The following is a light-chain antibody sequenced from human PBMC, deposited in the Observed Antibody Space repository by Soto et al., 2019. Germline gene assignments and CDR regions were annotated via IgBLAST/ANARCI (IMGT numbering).Light chain of an antibody. CDR2: DVS. V-gene: IGLV2-14*01. Sequence: QSALTQPASVSGSPGQSITISCTGTSSDVGCSNFVSWYQQYPGKAPKLMIYDVSIRPSGVSHRFSASKSGNTVSLTISGLQADDEADYYCSSSTSSSTLVFGGGTKLTVL. CDR1: SSDVGCSNF. J-gene: IGLJ2*01. CDR3: SSSTSSSTLV.